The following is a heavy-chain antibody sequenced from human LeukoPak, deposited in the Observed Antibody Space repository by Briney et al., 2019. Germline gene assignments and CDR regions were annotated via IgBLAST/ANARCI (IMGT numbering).Heavy chain of an antibody. CDR2: ISSGGST. V-gene: IGHV3-66*01. Sequence: HPGGSLRLSCAASGFTVRSNYMSWVRQAPGKGLEWVSVISSGGSTYCADSVKGRFTISRDSSKNTLYLQTKSLRAEDTALYYCSRDRMGTKSFDYWGQGTLVTVSS. CDR3: SRDRMGTKSFDY. D-gene: IGHD5-24*01. CDR1: GFTVRSNY. J-gene: IGHJ4*02.